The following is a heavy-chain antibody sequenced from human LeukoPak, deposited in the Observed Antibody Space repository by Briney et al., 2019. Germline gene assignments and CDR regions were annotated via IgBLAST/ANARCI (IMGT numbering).Heavy chain of an antibody. CDR1: GGSFSGYY. V-gene: IGHV4-34*01. Sequence: PSETLSLTCAVYGGSFSGYYWSWIRQPPGKGLEWIGEINHSGSTNYNPSLKSRVTISVDTSKNQFSLKLSSVPAADTAVYYCARATDKRAWGTSFHYYYMDVWGKGTTVTVSS. D-gene: IGHD2-2*01. CDR3: ARATDKRAWGTSFHYYYMDV. J-gene: IGHJ6*03. CDR2: INHSGST.